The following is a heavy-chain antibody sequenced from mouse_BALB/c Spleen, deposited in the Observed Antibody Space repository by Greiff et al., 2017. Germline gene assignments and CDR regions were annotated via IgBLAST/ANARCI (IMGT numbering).Heavy chain of an antibody. CDR3: AFITTALWYFDV. J-gene: IGHJ1*01. D-gene: IGHD1-2*01. CDR1: GYTFTSYT. V-gene: IGHV1-4*01. CDR2: INPSSGYT. Sequence: VQLQQSGAELARPGASVKMSCKASGYTFTSYTMHWVKQRPGQGLEWIGYINPSSGYTNYNQKFKDKATLTADKSSSTAYMQLSSLTSEDSAVYYCAFITTALWYFDVWGAGTTVTVSS.